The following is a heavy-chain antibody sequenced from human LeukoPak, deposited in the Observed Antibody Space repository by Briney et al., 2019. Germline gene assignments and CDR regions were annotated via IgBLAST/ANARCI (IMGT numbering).Heavy chain of an antibody. V-gene: IGHV3-43*02. CDR2: ISADGTST. Sequence: GGSLRLSCAASGFTFDEYVMHWVRHAPGKGLEWVSLISADGTSTKYVDSVKGRFTTSRDNIKSSLYLQMNSLRIEDTALYYCTKDRYCTSTYRPTDHWGQGTLVTVSS. CDR1: GFTFDEYV. CDR3: TKDRYCTSTYRPTDH. D-gene: IGHD2-2*01. J-gene: IGHJ4*02.